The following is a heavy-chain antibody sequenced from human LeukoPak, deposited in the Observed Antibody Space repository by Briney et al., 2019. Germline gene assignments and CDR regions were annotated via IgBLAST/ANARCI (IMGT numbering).Heavy chain of an antibody. CDR3: ARGPYNWNYEGYYGMDV. CDR1: GGSFSGYY. Sequence: PSETLSLTCAVYGGSFSGYYWSWIRQPPGKGLEWIGEINHSGSTYYNPSLKSRVTISVDRSKNQFSLKLSSVTAADTAVYYCARGPYNWNYEGYYGMDVWGQGTTVTVSS. D-gene: IGHD1-7*01. CDR2: INHSGST. V-gene: IGHV4-34*01. J-gene: IGHJ6*02.